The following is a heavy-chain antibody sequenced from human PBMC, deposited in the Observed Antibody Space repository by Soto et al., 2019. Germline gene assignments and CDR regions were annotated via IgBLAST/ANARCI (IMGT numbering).Heavy chain of an antibody. D-gene: IGHD5-12*01. J-gene: IGHJ4*02. Sequence: LGVSRKVSCKGSGCNFIRYGSRWVRQMPGKGLERMGIIYPGDSDTRYSPSFQGQVTISADKSISTAYLQWSSLKASDTAMYYCASRLATNSFDYWGQGTLVTVSS. V-gene: IGHV5-51*01. CDR2: IYPGDSDT. CDR3: ASRLATNSFDY. CDR1: GCNFIRYG.